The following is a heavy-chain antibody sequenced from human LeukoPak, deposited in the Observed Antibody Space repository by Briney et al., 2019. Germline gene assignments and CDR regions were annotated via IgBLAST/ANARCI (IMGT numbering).Heavy chain of an antibody. J-gene: IGHJ4*02. V-gene: IGHV4-59*01. D-gene: IGHD2-15*01. Sequence: SETLSLTCTVSGGSISSYYWSWIRQPPGKGLEWIGYIYYSGSTNYNPSLKSRVTISVDTSKNQFSLKLSSVTAADTAVYYCARDTYCSGGSCLRDYWGQGTLVTVSS. CDR1: GGSISSYY. CDR2: IYYSGST. CDR3: ARDTYCSGGSCLRDY.